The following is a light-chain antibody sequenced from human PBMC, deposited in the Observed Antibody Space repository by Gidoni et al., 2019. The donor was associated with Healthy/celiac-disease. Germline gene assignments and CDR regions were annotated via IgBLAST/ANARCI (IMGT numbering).Light chain of an antibody. CDR2: AAS. Sequence: DIQLTQSPSFLSASVGDRVTITCRASQGISSYLAWYQQKPGKAPKLLIYAASTLQSGVPSRFSGSGSGTEFTLTISSLQPEDFATYYCQSETFXQXTKVEIK. CDR3: QSET. V-gene: IGKV1-9*01. CDR1: QGISSY. J-gene: IGKJ1*01.